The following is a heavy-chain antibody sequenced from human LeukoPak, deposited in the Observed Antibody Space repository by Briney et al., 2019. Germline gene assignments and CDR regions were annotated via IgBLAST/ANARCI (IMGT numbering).Heavy chain of an antibody. CDR3: ARLDSGSVDY. CDR1: GFTVSSNY. CDR2: IYSGGST. Sequence: GGSLRLSCAASGFTVSSNYMSWVRQARGKWLEWVSVIYSGGSTYYADSVKGRLTISRDNSKNTLYLQMNSLRAEDTAVYYCARLDSGSVDYWGQGTLVTVSS. V-gene: IGHV3-66*02. D-gene: IGHD1-26*01. J-gene: IGHJ4*02.